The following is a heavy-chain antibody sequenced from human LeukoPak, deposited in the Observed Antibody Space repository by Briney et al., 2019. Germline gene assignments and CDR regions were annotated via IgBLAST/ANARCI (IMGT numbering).Heavy chain of an antibody. J-gene: IGHJ6*03. Sequence: HSSETLSLTCAVYGGSFSGYYWSWIRQPPGKGLEWVSAISSTGGTAYYADSVKGRFTISRDNSKNTLYLQMNSLRAEDTAIYSCAKNGDRGAYCSGGTCYPYYYYNMDVWGKGTTVTISS. D-gene: IGHD2-15*01. CDR2: ISSTGGTA. CDR3: AKNGDRGAYCSGGTCYPYYYYNMDV. V-gene: IGHV3-23*01. CDR1: GGSFSGYY.